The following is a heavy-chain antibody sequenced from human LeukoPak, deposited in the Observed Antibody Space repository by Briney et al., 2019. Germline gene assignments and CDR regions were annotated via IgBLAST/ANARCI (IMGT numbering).Heavy chain of an antibody. V-gene: IGHV3-23*01. J-gene: IGHJ5*02. CDR1: GFTFSSYA. CDR3: AKVSGGSIADNWFDP. Sequence: GGSLRLSCAASGFTFSSYAMSWVRQAPGKGLEWVSAISGSGDSTYYADSVKGRFTISRDNSKNTLYLQMNSLRAEDTAVYYCAKVSGGSIADNWFDPWGQGTLVTVSS. CDR2: ISGSGDST. D-gene: IGHD6-6*01.